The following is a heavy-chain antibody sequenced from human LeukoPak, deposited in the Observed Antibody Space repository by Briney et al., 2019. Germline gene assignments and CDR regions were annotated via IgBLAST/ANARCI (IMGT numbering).Heavy chain of an antibody. D-gene: IGHD6-19*01. CDR1: GYTFTGYY. J-gene: IGHJ4*02. Sequence: ASVKVSCKASGYTFTGYYMHWVRQAPGQGLALMGWINPNSGGTNYAQKFQGRVTMTRDTSISTAYMELSRLRSDDTAVYYCATPQARGWYGFDFDYWGQGTLVTVSS. CDR2: INPNSGGT. CDR3: ATPQARGWYGFDFDY. V-gene: IGHV1-2*02.